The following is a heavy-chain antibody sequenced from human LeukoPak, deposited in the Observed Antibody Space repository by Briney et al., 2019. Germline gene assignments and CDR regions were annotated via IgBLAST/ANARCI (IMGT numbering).Heavy chain of an antibody. Sequence: PGGSLRLSCAASEFSVGSNYMTWVRRAPGKGLEWVSLIYSGGSTYYADSVKGRFTISRDNSKNTLYLQMNSLRAEDTAVYYCAKDHEVRGNYFDYWGQGTLVTVSS. D-gene: IGHD3-10*01. J-gene: IGHJ4*02. CDR3: AKDHEVRGNYFDY. CDR2: IYSGGST. V-gene: IGHV3-66*01. CDR1: EFSVGSNY.